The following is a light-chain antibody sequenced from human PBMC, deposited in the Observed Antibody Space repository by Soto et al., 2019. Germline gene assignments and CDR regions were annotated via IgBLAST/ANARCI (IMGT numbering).Light chain of an antibody. CDR1: QDIAIY. V-gene: IGKV1-9*01. CDR2: AAS. J-gene: IGKJ4*01. Sequence: IQLTQSPSSLSASVGDRVTITCRASQDIAIYLAWYQQKPGKAPELLIYAASTLQSGVPSRFSGSGSGTDFTLTISCLQSEDFATYYCQQYYSFPFTFGGGTKVDIK. CDR3: QQYYSFPFT.